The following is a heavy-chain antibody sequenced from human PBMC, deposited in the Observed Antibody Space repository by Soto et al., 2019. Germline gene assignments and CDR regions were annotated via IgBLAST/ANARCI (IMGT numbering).Heavy chain of an antibody. J-gene: IGHJ4*02. CDR3: ARDADLTGDLDY. Sequence: PGGSLRLSCAASGFTFSDHYMDWVRQAPGKGLEWVGRTRNKANSYTTEYAASVKGRFTISRDDSKNSLYLQMNSLKTEDTAVYYCARDADLTGDLDYWGQGTLVTVSS. V-gene: IGHV3-72*01. D-gene: IGHD7-27*01. CDR1: GFTFSDHY. CDR2: TRNKANSYTT.